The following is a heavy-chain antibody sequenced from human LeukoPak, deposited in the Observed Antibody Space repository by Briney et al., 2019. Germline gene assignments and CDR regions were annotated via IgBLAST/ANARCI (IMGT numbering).Heavy chain of an antibody. CDR3: ARMYSGSVPFDY. CDR2: IYYSRST. V-gene: IGHV4-59*01. J-gene: IGHJ4*02. D-gene: IGHD1-26*01. CDR1: GGSISSYY. Sequence: SETLSLTCTVSGGSISSYYWSWIRQPPGKGLEWIGYIYYSRSTSYNPSLKSRVTISVDTSKNQFSLKLSSVTAADTAVYYCARMYSGSVPFDYWGQGTLVTVSS.